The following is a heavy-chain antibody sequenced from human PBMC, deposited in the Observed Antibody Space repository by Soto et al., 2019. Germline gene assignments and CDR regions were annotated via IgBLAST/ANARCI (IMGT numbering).Heavy chain of an antibody. V-gene: IGHV3-64D*06. Sequence: PGGSLRLSCSASGFAFGTYAMYWVRQAPGKGLEYVSGINSYGGNTYYADSVKGRFTISRDNSKNTLYLRMTTLRAEDTGVYYCVPVRGFDNWGQGTLVTVSS. CDR2: INSYGGNT. CDR3: VPVRGFDN. J-gene: IGHJ4*02. CDR1: GFAFGTYA.